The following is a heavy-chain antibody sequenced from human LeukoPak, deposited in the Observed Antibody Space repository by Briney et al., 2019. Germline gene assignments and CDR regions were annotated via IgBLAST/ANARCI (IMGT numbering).Heavy chain of an antibody. V-gene: IGHV3-53*04. D-gene: IGHD3-22*01. Sequence: PGGSLRLSCAASDFTVSFNYMSWVRQAPGKGLEWVSVIYSGGDTFYADSVKGRFTISRHNSRNTLYLQMNSLTPEDTAVYYCASDSSGYFGPGDNWGQGTLVTVSS. CDR2: IYSGGDT. CDR3: ASDSSGYFGPGDN. CDR1: DFTVSFNY. J-gene: IGHJ4*02.